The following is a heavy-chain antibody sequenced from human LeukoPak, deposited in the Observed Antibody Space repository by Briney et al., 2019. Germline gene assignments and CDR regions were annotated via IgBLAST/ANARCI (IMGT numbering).Heavy chain of an antibody. V-gene: IGHV1-2*02. D-gene: IGHD5-18*01. CDR1: GYSFSGYY. J-gene: IGHJ5*02. CDR2: INPNNGGT. Sequence: ASVKVSCKASGYSFSGYYMHWVRQAPGQGLEWMGWINPNNGGTNFAQNFQARVTMAWDTSINTAYMELSRLTSDDTAVYCARLGRQDTVMAWGQGTLVTVSS. CDR3: ARLGRQDTVMA.